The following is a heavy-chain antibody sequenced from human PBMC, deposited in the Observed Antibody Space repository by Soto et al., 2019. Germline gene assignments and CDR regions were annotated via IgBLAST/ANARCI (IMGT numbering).Heavy chain of an antibody. CDR3: ARTAQGCDSVYLYYYYGMDV. D-gene: IGHD5-12*01. Sequence: QVQLVQSGAEVKKPGASVKVSCKASGYTFTSYGICWVRQAPGQGLEWMGWISAYNGNTNHAQKLQGRVTMTTDTYTSTAYMEVKNLRTDDTALYYCARTAQGCDSVYLYYYYGMDVWGQATTVTVSS. J-gene: IGHJ6*02. CDR2: ISAYNGNT. V-gene: IGHV1-18*01. CDR1: GYTFTSYG.